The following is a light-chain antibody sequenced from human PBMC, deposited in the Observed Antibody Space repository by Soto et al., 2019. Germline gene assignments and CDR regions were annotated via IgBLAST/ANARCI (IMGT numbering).Light chain of an antibody. CDR3: QHSDSLPIT. CDR1: QSVSSSF. J-gene: IGKJ5*01. V-gene: IGKV3-20*01. Sequence: IGWTQSPGTLSLSPGGRATLSCRASQSVSSSFLAWYQQKPGQPPRLLIYGASSRATGIPDRFSGSGSGTDFTLTLSRLEPDDFALPYCQHSDSLPITFAQGTRLEIK. CDR2: GAS.